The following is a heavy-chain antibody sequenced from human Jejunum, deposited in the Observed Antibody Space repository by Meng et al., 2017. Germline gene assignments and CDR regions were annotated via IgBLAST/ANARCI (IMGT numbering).Heavy chain of an antibody. D-gene: IGHD3-10*01. CDR2: IWYDGTKK. CDR1: GFVFSSYD. V-gene: IGHV3-33*01. Sequence: VQLVEAGGGVVPPGGSLGLSWAASGFVFSSYDMHWVRQAPGKGLEWVAGIWYDGTKKNFADSVKGRFTISRDNSKNTLYLEMNNLRVEDTAIYYCARDYGSGSYGDYWGQGTLVTVSS. CDR3: ARDYGSGSYGDY. J-gene: IGHJ4*02.